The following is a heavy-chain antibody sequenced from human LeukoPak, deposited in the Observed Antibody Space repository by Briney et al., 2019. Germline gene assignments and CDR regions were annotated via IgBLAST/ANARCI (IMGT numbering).Heavy chain of an antibody. J-gene: IGHJ5*02. CDR2: IYHSGST. D-gene: IGHD1-7*01. CDR1: GGSISSGGYS. V-gene: IGHV4-30-2*01. CDR3: ASRQLNWNYDRGFDP. Sequence: MTSQTLSLTCAVSGGSISSGGYSWSWIRQPPGKGLEWIGYIYHSGSTYYNPSLKSRVTISVDRSKNQFSLKLSSVTAADTAVYYCASRQLNWNYDRGFDPWGQGTLVTVSS.